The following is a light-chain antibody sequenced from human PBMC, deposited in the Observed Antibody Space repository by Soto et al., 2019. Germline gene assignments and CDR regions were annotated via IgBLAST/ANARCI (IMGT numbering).Light chain of an antibody. CDR1: QSITSY. Sequence: DIQMTQSPSSLSASVGDRVTITCRASQSITSYLNWFQQKPGKAPKLLIFAASSLQGGVPSRFSGSGSGTDFTLTISTLQPEDFATYYCQQTYSVPFTFGPGTTVDIK. CDR3: QQTYSVPFT. J-gene: IGKJ3*01. CDR2: AAS. V-gene: IGKV1-39*01.